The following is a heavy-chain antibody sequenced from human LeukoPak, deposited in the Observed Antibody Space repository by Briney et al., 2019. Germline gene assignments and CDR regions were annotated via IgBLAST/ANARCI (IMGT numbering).Heavy chain of an antibody. CDR3: ARDNGGDDPPTLDY. CDR2: IYYSGNT. V-gene: IGHV4-38-2*02. CDR1: GYSISSGFY. J-gene: IGHJ4*02. Sequence: SETLSLTCAVSGYSISSGFYWAWIRQPPGKGLEWLGIIYYSGNTYYNPSLKSRLAISVDTSKNEFSLKLSSVTAADTAVYHCARDNGGDDPPTLDYWGQGTLVTVSS. D-gene: IGHD2-8*01.